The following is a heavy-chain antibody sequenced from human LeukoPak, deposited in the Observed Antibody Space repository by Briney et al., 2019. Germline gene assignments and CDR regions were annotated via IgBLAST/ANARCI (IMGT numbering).Heavy chain of an antibody. CDR3: ARGGLYWYFDL. D-gene: IGHD3/OR15-3a*01. CDR2: IHYSEST. V-gene: IGHV4-59*01. Sequence: SETLSLTCTVSGGSIRSYYWGWIRQPPGKGLEWIGYIHYSESTNYNPSLNSRVTISVDTSKNQFSLKLSSVTAADTAVYYCARGGLYWYFDLWGRGTLVTVSS. J-gene: IGHJ2*01. CDR1: GGSIRSYY.